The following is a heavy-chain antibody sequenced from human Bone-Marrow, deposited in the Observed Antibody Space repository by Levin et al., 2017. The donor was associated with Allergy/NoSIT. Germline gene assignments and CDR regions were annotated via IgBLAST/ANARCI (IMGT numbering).Heavy chain of an antibody. J-gene: IGHJ4*02. D-gene: IGHD6-13*01. CDR2: INHSGST. Sequence: SQTLSLTCAVYGGSFSGYYWSWIRQPPGKGLEWIGEINHSGSTNYNPSLKSRVTISVDTSKNQFSLKLSSVTAADTAVYYCARGIAAAGIYFDYWGQGTLVTVSS. V-gene: IGHV4-34*01. CDR3: ARGIAAAGIYFDY. CDR1: GGSFSGYY.